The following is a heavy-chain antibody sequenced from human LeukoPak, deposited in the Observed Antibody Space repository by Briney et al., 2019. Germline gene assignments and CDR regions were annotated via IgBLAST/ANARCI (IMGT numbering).Heavy chain of an antibody. Sequence: PSETLSLTCTVSGGSISSFYWSWIRQPPGKGLEWIGYIYYSGSTNYNPSLKSRVTISVDTSENQFSLKLSSVTAADTAVYYCARVSEQWQYYFDYWGQGTLVTVSS. CDR1: GGSISSFY. V-gene: IGHV4-59*01. CDR3: ARVSEQWQYYFDY. CDR2: IYYSGST. D-gene: IGHD6-19*01. J-gene: IGHJ4*02.